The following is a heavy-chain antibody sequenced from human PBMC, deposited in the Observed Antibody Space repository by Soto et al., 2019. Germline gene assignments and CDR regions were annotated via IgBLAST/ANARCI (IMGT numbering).Heavy chain of an antibody. J-gene: IGHJ5*02. CDR1: GFAFSSYA. Sequence: EVQLLESGGGLVQPGGSLRLSCAASGFAFSSYATSWIRQAPGKGLEWVSSITGGGGNTYYADSVKGRFTISRDNSKNTLYLQMSSLRAEDTAVYYCAKHCGSSSCYRFDPWGQGTLVTVSS. CDR2: ITGGGGNT. V-gene: IGHV3-23*01. D-gene: IGHD2-2*01. CDR3: AKHCGSSSCYRFDP.